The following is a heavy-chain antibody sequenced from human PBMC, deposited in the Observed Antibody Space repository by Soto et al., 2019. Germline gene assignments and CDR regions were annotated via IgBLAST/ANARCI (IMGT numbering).Heavy chain of an antibody. CDR1: GGSVSRSTYY. V-gene: IGHV4-61*01. D-gene: IGHD3-3*01. CDR3: ARDGILGVDGNYYGMDV. J-gene: IGHJ6*02. Sequence: QVQLQESGPGLVKPSETLSLTCTVSGGSVSRSTYYWSWIRQPPGKGLECLGYISYSGSTNYNPSLKSRVTISKDTSKNQFSLKLSSVTAADTAVYYCARDGILGVDGNYYGMDVWGQGTTVTVSS. CDR2: ISYSGST.